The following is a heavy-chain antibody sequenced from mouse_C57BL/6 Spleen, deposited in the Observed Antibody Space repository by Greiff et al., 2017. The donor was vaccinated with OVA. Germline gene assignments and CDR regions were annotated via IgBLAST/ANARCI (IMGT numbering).Heavy chain of an antibody. V-gene: IGHV2-6-1*01. J-gene: IGHJ4*01. Sequence: VKLMESGPGLVAPSQSLSITCTVSGFSLTSYGVHWVRQPPGKGLEWLVVIWSDGSTTYNSALKSRLSISKDNSKSQVFLKRNRLQTDDTAMDYCARHVHYDARDYWGQGTSVTVSS. CDR2: IWSDGST. CDR1: GFSLTSYG. CDR3: ARHVHYDARDY.